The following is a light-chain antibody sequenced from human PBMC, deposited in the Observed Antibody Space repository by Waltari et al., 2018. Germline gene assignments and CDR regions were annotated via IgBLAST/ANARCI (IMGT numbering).Light chain of an antibody. J-gene: IGLJ3*02. V-gene: IGLV3-1*01. Sequence: SYELTQSPSVSVSPGQTARITSSGDGWGYKFISWYQQKPGQSPVLVLYQDTKRPSGIPERFAGSTSGITATLTISGTQAMDEADYYCQAWDSYTAVFGGGTKLTVL. CDR1: GWGYKF. CDR2: QDT. CDR3: QAWDSYTAV.